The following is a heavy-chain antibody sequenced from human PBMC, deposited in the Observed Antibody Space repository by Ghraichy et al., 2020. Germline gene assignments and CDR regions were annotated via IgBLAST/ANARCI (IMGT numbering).Heavy chain of an antibody. CDR1: GFTVSSSY. CDR3: ARGMVGTTAATDY. V-gene: IGHV3-53*01. CDR2: IYSGGTT. D-gene: IGHD1-26*01. J-gene: IGHJ4*02. Sequence: GGSLRLSCAASGFTVSSSYMTWVRQAPGKGLEWVSVIYSGGTTYYADSVKGRFTISRDNSKNTLYLQMNSLRAADTAVYYCARGMVGTTAATDYWGQGTLVTVSS.